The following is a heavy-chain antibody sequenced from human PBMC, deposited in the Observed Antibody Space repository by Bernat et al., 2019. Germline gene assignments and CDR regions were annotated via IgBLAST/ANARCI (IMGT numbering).Heavy chain of an antibody. J-gene: IGHJ4*02. CDR1: GGSFSGYY. V-gene: IGHV4-34*01. Sequence: QVQLQQWGAGLLKPSETLSLTCAVYGGSFSGYYWSWIRQPPGKGLEWIGEINHSGSTNYNPSLKSRVTISVDTSKNQFSLKLSSVTAADTAVYYCARGFCPRQLAYWGQGTLVTVSS. CDR2: INHSGST. CDR3: ARGFCPRQLAY. D-gene: IGHD6-13*01.